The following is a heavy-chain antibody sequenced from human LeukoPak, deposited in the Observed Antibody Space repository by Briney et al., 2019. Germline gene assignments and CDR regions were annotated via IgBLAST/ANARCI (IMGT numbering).Heavy chain of an antibody. J-gene: IGHJ1*01. CDR1: GFTFSSYA. CDR3: AKAQRITMVRGYFQH. CDR2: ISYDGSNK. Sequence: PGGSLRLSCAASGFTFSSYAMHWVRQAPGKGLEWVAVISYDGSNKYYADSVKGRFTISRDNSKNTLYLQMNSLRAEDTAVYYCAKAQRITMVRGYFQHWGQGTLVTVSS. D-gene: IGHD3-10*01. V-gene: IGHV3-30-3*01.